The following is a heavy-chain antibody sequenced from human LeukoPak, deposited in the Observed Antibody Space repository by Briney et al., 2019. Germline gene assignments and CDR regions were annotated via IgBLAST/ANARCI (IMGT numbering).Heavy chain of an antibody. CDR1: GGSISSGGYY. V-gene: IGHV4-30-2*01. D-gene: IGHD3-3*01. J-gene: IGHJ4*02. CDR2: TDHTGFT. CDR3: ARSPSKEMEWLSPSHFDF. Sequence: PSQTLSLTCTVSGGSISSGGYYWSWIRQPPGKTLEWIGCTDHTGFTYNKPSLRSRVTISVDTTKNQFSLRLTSVTAADTAMYFCARSPSKEMEWLSPSHFDFWGQGTLVSVSS.